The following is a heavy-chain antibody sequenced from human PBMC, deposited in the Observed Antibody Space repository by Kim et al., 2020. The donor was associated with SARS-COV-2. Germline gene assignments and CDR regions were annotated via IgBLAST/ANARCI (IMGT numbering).Heavy chain of an antibody. CDR1: GGSISSYY. CDR3: ARRLSNTSGWGSHYCDL. V-gene: IGHV4-34*01. D-gene: IGHD3-10*01. CDR2: INHSGRT. Sequence: SETLSLTCTVSGGSISSYYWNWIRQPPGKGLEWIGEINHSGRTNYNPSLKSRVTISVDTSKNQFSLKLTSVTAADTAVYFGARRLSNTSGWGSHYCDLWG. J-gene: IGHJ2*01.